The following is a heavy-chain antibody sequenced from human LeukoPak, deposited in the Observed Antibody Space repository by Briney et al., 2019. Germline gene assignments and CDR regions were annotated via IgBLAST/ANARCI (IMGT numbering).Heavy chain of an antibody. V-gene: IGHV4-59*11. J-gene: IGHJ4*02. Sequence: PSETLSLTCTVSGGSISSHYWSWIRQPPGKGLEWIGYIYYSGSTNYNPSLKSRVTISVDTSKNQFSLKLSSVTAADTAVYHCARETAVGWLQLRCFDYWGQGTLVTVSS. CDR1: GGSISSHY. CDR2: IYYSGST. D-gene: IGHD5-24*01. CDR3: ARETAVGWLQLRCFDY.